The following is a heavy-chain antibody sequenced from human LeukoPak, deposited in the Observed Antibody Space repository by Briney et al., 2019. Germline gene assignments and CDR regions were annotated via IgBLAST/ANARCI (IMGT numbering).Heavy chain of an antibody. Sequence: ASVKVSCKASGYTFTSYAMHWVRQAPGQRLEWMGWINAGNGNTKYSQKFQGGVTITRDTSASTAYMELSSLRSEDTAVYYCARGGITMVWGVNAQKNNWFDPWGQGTLVTVSS. D-gene: IGHD3-10*01. V-gene: IGHV1-3*01. CDR2: INAGNGNT. J-gene: IGHJ5*02. CDR1: GYTFTSYA. CDR3: ARGGITMVWGVNAQKNNWFDP.